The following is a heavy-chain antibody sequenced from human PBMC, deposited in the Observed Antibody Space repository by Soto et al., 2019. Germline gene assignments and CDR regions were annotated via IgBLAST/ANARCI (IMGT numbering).Heavy chain of an antibody. CDR1: GFTFSSYA. CDR2: ISYDGSNK. V-gene: IGHV3-30-3*01. CDR3: ARDPRDYYDSSGYDY. J-gene: IGHJ4*02. Sequence: GGSLRLSCAASGFTFSSYAMHWVRQAPGKGLEWVAVISYDGSNKYYADSVRGRFTISRDNSKNTLYLQMNSLRAEDTAVYYCARDPRDYYDSSGYDYWGQGTLVTVSS. D-gene: IGHD3-22*01.